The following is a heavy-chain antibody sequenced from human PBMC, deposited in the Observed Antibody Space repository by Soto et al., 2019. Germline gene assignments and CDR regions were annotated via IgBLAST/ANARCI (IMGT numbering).Heavy chain of an antibody. Sequence: QVQLQESGPGLVKPSQSLSLTCTVSGGSISSSDYYWSWIRQPPGKGLEWIGYATYSGTSYYKPSLKRRVTISVDTSENQFPLKLSSVTAADTAVYYCARVLSFYGSGSPFDYWGQGTLVTVSS. CDR3: ARVLSFYGSGSPFDY. J-gene: IGHJ4*02. CDR1: GGSISSSDYY. CDR2: ATYSGTS. D-gene: IGHD3-10*01. V-gene: IGHV4-30-4*01.